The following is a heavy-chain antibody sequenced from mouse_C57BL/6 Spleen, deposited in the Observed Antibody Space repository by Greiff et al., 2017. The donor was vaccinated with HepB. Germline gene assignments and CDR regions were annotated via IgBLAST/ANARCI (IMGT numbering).Heavy chain of an antibody. CDR3: ARRGSDSSGWDYYAMDY. V-gene: IGHV1-26*01. CDR2: INPNNGGT. J-gene: IGHJ4*01. Sequence: VQLQQSGPELVKPGASVKISCKASGYTFTDYYMNWVKQSHGKSLEWIGDINPNNGGTSYNQKFKGKATLTVDKSSSTAYMELRSLTSKDSAVYYCARRGSDSSGWDYYAMDYWGQGTSVTVSS. D-gene: IGHD3-2*02. CDR1: GYTFTDYY.